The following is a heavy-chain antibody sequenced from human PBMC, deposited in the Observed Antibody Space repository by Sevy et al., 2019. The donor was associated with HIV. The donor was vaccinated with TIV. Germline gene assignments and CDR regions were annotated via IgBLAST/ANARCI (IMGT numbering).Heavy chain of an antibody. CDR3: AREGFYGEDAFDI. Sequence: GGSLRLSCAASGFTFSSYEMNWVRQAPGKGLEWVSYISSSGRTIYYADSVKGRFTISRDNAKNSLYLQMNSLRAEDTAVYYCAREGFYGEDAFDIWGQGTMVTVSS. J-gene: IGHJ3*02. V-gene: IGHV3-48*03. CDR1: GFTFSSYE. D-gene: IGHD3-16*01. CDR2: ISSSGRTI.